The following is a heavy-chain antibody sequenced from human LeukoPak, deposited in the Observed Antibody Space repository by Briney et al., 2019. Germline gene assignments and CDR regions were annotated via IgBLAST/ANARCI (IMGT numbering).Heavy chain of an antibody. CDR3: ARDKGSSWGEKYYFDY. V-gene: IGHV3-33*01. Sequence: GGSLTLSCAASGFTFSRSGMHWVRQAAGQGLEWVALIWYDGINEYYADSVKGRFTISRDDSKNTLYLQMNSRRAEDTAVYYCARDKGSSWGEKYYFDYWGQGTLVTVSS. CDR1: GFTFSRSG. J-gene: IGHJ4*02. CDR2: IWYDGINE. D-gene: IGHD6-13*01.